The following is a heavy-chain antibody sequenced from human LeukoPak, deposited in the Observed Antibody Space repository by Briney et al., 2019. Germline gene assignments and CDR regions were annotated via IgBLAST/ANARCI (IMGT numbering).Heavy chain of an antibody. CDR2: ISSSSSYI. J-gene: IGHJ4*02. D-gene: IGHD3-3*01. CDR1: EFTFSSYW. CDR3: AREIFWSGYFSNLHFDY. Sequence: PGGSLRLSCAASEFTFSSYWMSWVRQAPGKGLEWVSSISSSSSYIYYADSVRGRFTISRDNAKNSLYLQMNNLRPEDTAVYYCAREIFWSGYFSNLHFDYWGQGTLVTVSS. V-gene: IGHV3-21*06.